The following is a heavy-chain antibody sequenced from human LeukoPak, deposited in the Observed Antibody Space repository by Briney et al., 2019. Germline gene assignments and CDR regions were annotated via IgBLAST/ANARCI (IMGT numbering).Heavy chain of an antibody. CDR2: ISYDGSNK. Sequence: GGSLRLSCAASGFTFSSYAMHWVRQAPGKGLEWVAVISYDGSNKYYADSVKGRFTISRDNSKNTLYLQMNSLRAEDTAVYYCARDKLAVAIXLFDYWGQGTLVTVSS. V-gene: IGHV3-30-3*01. J-gene: IGHJ4*02. CDR1: GFTFSSYA. CDR3: ARDKLAVAIXLFDY. D-gene: IGHD6-19*01.